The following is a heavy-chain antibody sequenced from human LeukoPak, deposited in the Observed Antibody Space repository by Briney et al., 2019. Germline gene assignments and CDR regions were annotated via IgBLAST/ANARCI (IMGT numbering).Heavy chain of an antibody. CDR1: GYTFTSYY. CDR2: INPSGGST. V-gene: IGHV1-46*01. J-gene: IGHJ4*02. D-gene: IGHD3-22*01. Sequence: ASVKVSCKASGYTFTSYYMHWVRQAPGQGLEWMGIINPSGGSTSYAQKFQGRVTITADKSTSTAYMELSSLRSEDTAVYYCASYDSSGYYRGGYFDYWGQGTLVTVSS. CDR3: ASYDSSGYYRGGYFDY.